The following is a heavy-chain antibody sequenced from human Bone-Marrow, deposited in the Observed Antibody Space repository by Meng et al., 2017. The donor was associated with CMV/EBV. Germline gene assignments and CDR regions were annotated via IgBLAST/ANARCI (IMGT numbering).Heavy chain of an antibody. Sequence: SETLSLTCTVSGGSISSSYWNWIRQPPGKGLEWIGYIYYSGSTNYSPSLKSRVTISVDTSKNQFSLKLSSVTAADTAVYYCATGGYSSSWYSLDAFDIWGQGTMVTVSS. CDR3: ATGGYSSSWYSLDAFDI. V-gene: IGHV4-59*12. CDR1: GGSISSSY. CDR2: IYYSGST. J-gene: IGHJ3*02. D-gene: IGHD6-13*01.